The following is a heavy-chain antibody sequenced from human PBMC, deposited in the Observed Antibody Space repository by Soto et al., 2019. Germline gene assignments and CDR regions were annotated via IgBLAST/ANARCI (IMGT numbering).Heavy chain of an antibody. Sequence: ASVKVSCKASGYTFTSYGISWVRQAPGQGIEWMGWISAYNGNTNYAQKLQGRVTMTTDTSTSTAYMELRSLRSDDTAVYYCARDWPSYYDFWSGYPTFDYWGQGTLVTVSS. J-gene: IGHJ4*02. CDR2: ISAYNGNT. CDR1: GYTFTSYG. D-gene: IGHD3-3*01. CDR3: ARDWPSYYDFWSGYPTFDY. V-gene: IGHV1-18*01.